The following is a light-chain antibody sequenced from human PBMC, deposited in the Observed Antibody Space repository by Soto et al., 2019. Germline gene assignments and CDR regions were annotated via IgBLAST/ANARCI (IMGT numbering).Light chain of an antibody. Sequence: QSALTQPASVSGSPGQSITNSCTGTSSDVGGYNYVSWYQQYPGKAPKLMIYEVSNRPSGVSNRFSGSKSGNTASLTISGLQAEDEADYYCSSYTSSSTYVFGTGTKVTVL. CDR3: SSYTSSSTYV. CDR1: SSDVGGYNY. J-gene: IGLJ1*01. V-gene: IGLV2-14*01. CDR2: EVS.